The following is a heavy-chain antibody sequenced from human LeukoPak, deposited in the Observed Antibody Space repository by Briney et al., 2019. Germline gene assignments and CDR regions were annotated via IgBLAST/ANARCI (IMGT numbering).Heavy chain of an antibody. CDR3: ARDPNYDYVWGSYPAADY. J-gene: IGHJ4*02. CDR1: GGSISSYY. D-gene: IGHD3-16*02. V-gene: IGHV4-38-2*02. Sequence: SETLSLTCTVSGGSISSYYWGWIRQPPGKGLEWIGSIYHSGSTYYNPSLKSRVTISVDTSKNQFSLKLSSVTAADTAVYYCARDPNYDYVWGSYPAADYWGQGTLVTVSS. CDR2: IYHSGST.